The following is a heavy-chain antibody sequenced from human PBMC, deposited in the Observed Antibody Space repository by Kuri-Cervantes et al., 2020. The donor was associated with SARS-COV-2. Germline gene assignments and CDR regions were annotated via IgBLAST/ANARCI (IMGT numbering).Heavy chain of an antibody. CDR2: IYTSGST. D-gene: IGHD4/OR15-4a*01. V-gene: IGHV4-61*09. J-gene: IGHJ5*02. CDR3: ARDPNANHNNWFDP. Sequence: LRLSCTVAGGSISSGSYYWSWIRQPAGKGLEWIGHIYTSGSTNYNPSLKSRFTISVDTSKNQCSLKLSSVTAADTAVYYCARDPNANHNNWFDPWGQGTLVTDSS. CDR1: GGSISSGSYY.